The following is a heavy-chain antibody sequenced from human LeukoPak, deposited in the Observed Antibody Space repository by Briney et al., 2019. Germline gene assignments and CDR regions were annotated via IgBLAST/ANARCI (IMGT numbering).Heavy chain of an antibody. Sequence: SGGSLRLSCVASGYTFSDYYMSWIRQAPGKGLEWVSYISNGGTTVYYVDSVKGRFSISRDKAKNSLYLQVDSLRAEDTAVYYCARAGLGYGDAFDIWGQGTMVTVSS. D-gene: IGHD5-18*01. CDR3: ARAGLGYGDAFDI. CDR1: GYTFSDYY. V-gene: IGHV3-11*01. CDR2: ISNGGTTV. J-gene: IGHJ3*02.